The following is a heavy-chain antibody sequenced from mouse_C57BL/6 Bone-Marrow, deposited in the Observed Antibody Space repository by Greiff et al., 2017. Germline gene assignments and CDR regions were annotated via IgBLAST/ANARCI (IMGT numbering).Heavy chain of an antibody. J-gene: IGHJ3*01. CDR2: IFPGSGST. CDR1: GYTFTDYY. V-gene: IGHV1-75*01. Sequence: QVHVKQSGPELVKPGASVKISCKASGYTFTDYYINWVKQRPGQGLEWIGWIFPGSGSTYYNEKFKGKATLTVDKSSSTAYMLLSSLTSEDSAVYFCARSDLLWYSWFAYWGQGTLVTVSA. CDR3: ARSDLLWYSWFAY. D-gene: IGHD2-1*01.